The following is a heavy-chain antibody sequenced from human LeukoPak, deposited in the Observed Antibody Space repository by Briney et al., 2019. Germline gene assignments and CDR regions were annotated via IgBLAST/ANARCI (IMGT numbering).Heavy chain of an antibody. CDR3: ARYTVVVPAAYSDAFDI. Sequence: SETLSLTCTVSGGSISSYYWSWIRQPPGKGLEWIGYIYYSGSTNYNPSLKSRVTISVDTSKNQFSLKLSSVTAADTAVYYCARYTVVVPAAYSDAFDIWGQGTMVTVSS. V-gene: IGHV4-59*01. J-gene: IGHJ3*02. D-gene: IGHD2-2*01. CDR2: IYYSGST. CDR1: GGSISSYY.